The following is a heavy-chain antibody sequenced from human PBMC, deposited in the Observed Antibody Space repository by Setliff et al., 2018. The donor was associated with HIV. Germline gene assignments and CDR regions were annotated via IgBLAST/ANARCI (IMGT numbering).Heavy chain of an antibody. V-gene: IGHV1-2*02. CDR1: GYTFTSYG. Sequence: ASVKVSCKASGYTFTSYGISWVRQAPGQGLEWMGWINPNSGGTNYAQKFQGRVTMTRDTSISTAYMELSRLRSDDTAVYYCAREAAVAGTFDYWGQGTLVTVSS. J-gene: IGHJ4*02. CDR3: AREAAVAGTFDY. D-gene: IGHD6-19*01. CDR2: INPNSGGT.